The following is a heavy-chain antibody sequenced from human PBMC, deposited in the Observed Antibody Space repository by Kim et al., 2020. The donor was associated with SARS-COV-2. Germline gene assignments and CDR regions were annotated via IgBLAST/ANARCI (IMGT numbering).Heavy chain of an antibody. CDR3: ARGGDGYNWGMDYYYGMDV. J-gene: IGHJ6*02. CDR2: INHSGST. Sequence: SETLSLTCAVYGGSFSGYYWSWIRQPPGKGLEWIGEINHSGSTNYNPSLKSRVTISVDTSKNQFSLKLSSVTAADTAVYYCARGGDGYNWGMDYYYGMDVWGQGTTVTVSS. CDR1: GGSFSGYY. D-gene: IGHD5-12*01. V-gene: IGHV4-34*01.